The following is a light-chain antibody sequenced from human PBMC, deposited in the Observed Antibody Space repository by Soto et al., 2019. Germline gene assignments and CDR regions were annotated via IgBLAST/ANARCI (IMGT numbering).Light chain of an antibody. CDR2: KAS. V-gene: IGKV1-5*03. J-gene: IGKJ1*01. Sequence: DIQMTQSPSTLSASVGDRVTITCRASQSISSWLAWYQQKPGTAPNLLIYKASTLQSGVPSRFSGSGSGTEFTVTISSLQPDDSATYYCKQYNDNWTFGQGTKVDIK. CDR1: QSISSW. CDR3: KQYNDNWT.